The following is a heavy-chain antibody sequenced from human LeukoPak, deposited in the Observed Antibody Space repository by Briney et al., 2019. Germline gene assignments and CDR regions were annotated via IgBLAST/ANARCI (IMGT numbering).Heavy chain of an antibody. D-gene: IGHD3-10*01. CDR2: IYSGGST. CDR3: ASTRYYNGLDY. J-gene: IGHJ4*02. V-gene: IGHV3-53*01. Sequence: GGSLRLSCAASGFTVSSNYMSWVRQAPGKGLEWVSVIYSGGSTYYADSVKGRFTISRDNSKNTLYLQMNSLRAEDTAVYYCASTRYYNGLDYWGQGTLVTVSS. CDR1: GFTVSSNY.